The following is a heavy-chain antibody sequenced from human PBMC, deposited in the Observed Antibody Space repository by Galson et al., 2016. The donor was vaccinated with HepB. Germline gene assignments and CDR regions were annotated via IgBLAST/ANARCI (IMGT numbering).Heavy chain of an antibody. CDR2: VNHATGT. D-gene: IGHD5-18*01. CDR1: GGSFSDYN. Sequence: ETLSLTCAVYGGSFSDYNCNWVRQPPGKGLEWIGEVNHATGTNYNPSLKSRVTISLDKARNLFSLQLASVTAADTAVYYCARTGRSGSSYGGIQGTFDVWGQGTMVTVSS. V-gene: IGHV4-34*01. CDR3: ARTGRSGSSYGGIQGTFDV. J-gene: IGHJ3*01.